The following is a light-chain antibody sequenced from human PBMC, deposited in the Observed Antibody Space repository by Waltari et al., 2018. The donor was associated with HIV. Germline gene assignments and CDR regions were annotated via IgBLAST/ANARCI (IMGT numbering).Light chain of an antibody. CDR2: ETT. Sequence: QSALTQPASVSGSPTQSITISCTGTSRDVGGYSLVSRYQQHPGKATQLIIYETTRRPSGVSLRFSGSKSGNTASLAISGLRADDEADYYCSSYTSTNTWIFGGGTKVAVL. CDR3: SSYTSTNTWI. J-gene: IGLJ2*01. CDR1: SRDVGGYSL. V-gene: IGLV2-23*01.